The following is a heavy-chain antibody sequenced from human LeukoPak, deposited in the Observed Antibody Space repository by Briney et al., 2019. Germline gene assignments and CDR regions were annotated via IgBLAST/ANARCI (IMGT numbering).Heavy chain of an antibody. Sequence: KTSETLSLTSTVSGGSISSGDYYWSWIRQPPGKGLEWIGYIYHYGSTYYSPSLNSRVTISLDRSKDQFSLKLTSVTAADTAVYYCARLPIVVVPAATGHYYYYMDVWGKGTTVTVSS. CDR3: ARLPIVVVPAATGHYYYYMDV. CDR2: IYHYGST. J-gene: IGHJ6*03. CDR1: GGSISSGDYY. D-gene: IGHD2-2*01. V-gene: IGHV4-30-2*01.